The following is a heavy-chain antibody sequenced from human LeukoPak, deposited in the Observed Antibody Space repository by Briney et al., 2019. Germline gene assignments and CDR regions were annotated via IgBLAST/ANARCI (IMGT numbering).Heavy chain of an antibody. CDR1: GFTFSSYG. V-gene: IGHV3-33*01. D-gene: IGHD1-26*01. J-gene: IGHJ4*02. CDR3: ARDRGGGSYYLDY. CDR2: IWYDGSNK. Sequence: PGGSLRLSCAASGFTFSSYGMLWVRQAPGKGLEWVAVIWYDGSNKYYADSVKGRFTISRDNSKNTLYLQMNSLRAEDTAVYYCARDRGGGSYYLDYWGQGTLVTVSS.